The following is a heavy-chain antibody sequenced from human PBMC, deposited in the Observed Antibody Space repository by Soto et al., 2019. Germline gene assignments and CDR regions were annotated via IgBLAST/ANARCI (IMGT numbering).Heavy chain of an antibody. V-gene: IGHV3-23*01. CDR1: GFTFSSSA. CDR2: IRVGGGDT. CDR3: AKCSVGTVRTSGWCNGFDP. J-gene: IGHJ5*02. Sequence: EVRLLESGGGLAQPGGSRRLSCAASGFTFSSSAMNWVRQAPGKGLEGVSSIRVGGGDTFYADSVRGRFTVSRDISRNTLYLKMNSLRDEDTAIYYWAKCSVGTVRTSGWCNGFDPWGQGTLVTVSS. D-gene: IGHD6-19*01.